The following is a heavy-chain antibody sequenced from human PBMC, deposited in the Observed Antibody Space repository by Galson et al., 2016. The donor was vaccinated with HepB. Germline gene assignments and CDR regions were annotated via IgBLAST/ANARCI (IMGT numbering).Heavy chain of an antibody. CDR1: GFTFDSHA. CDR3: ARDQIAARLTVRSGFDY. V-gene: IGHV3-23*01. D-gene: IGHD6-6*01. J-gene: IGHJ4*02. CDR2: VRGSGRDT. Sequence: SLRLSCAASGFTFDSHAMSWVRQAPGKGLEWVSTVRGSGRDTYYADSVKGRFTISRDNSRNTLYLQMNRLTAADTAVYFCARDQIAARLTVRSGFDYWGQGILVTVSS.